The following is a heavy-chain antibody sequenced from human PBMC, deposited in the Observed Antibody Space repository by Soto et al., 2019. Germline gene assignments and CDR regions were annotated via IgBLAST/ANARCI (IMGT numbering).Heavy chain of an antibody. J-gene: IGHJ5*02. D-gene: IGHD3-22*01. CDR2: IYHSGST. V-gene: IGHV4-38-2*01. Sequence: PAETLSLTCAVSGYSISSGYYWGWIRQPPGKGLEWIGSIYHSGSTYYNPSLKSRVTISVDTSKNQFSLKLSSVTAADTAVYYCARTEDYDSSGYYYTRNWFDPWGQGTLVTVS. CDR3: ARTEDYDSSGYYYTRNWFDP. CDR1: GYSISSGYY.